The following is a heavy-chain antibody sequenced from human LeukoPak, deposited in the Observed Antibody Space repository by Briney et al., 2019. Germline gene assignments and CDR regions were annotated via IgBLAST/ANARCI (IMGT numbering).Heavy chain of an antibody. D-gene: IGHD6-13*01. V-gene: IGHV1-18*01. Sequence: ASVKVSCKASGGTFSSYAISWVRQAPGQGLEWMGWISAYNGNTNYAQKLQGRVTMTTDASTSTAYMELRSLRSDDTAVYYCARLKSSSWFYYYYYYMDVWGKGTTVTVSS. CDR3: ARLKSSSWFYYYYYYMDV. CDR1: GGTFSSYA. J-gene: IGHJ6*03. CDR2: ISAYNGNT.